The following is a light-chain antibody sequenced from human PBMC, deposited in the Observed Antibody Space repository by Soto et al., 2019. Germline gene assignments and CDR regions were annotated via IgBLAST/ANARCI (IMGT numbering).Light chain of an antibody. CDR3: QQANSFPLT. Sequence: DIQMTQSPSSVSASVGDRVTITCRASQGISSWLAWYQQKPGKAPNLLIHTASSLQSGVPSRFSGSGSGTDXTXXXXSLQPEDFAXYYCQQANSFPLTFGGGTKVEIK. CDR2: TAS. CDR1: QGISSW. V-gene: IGKV1-12*01. J-gene: IGKJ4*01.